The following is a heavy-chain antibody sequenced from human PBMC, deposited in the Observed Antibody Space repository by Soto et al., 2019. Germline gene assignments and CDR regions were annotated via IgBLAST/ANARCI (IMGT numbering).Heavy chain of an antibody. Sequence: ASVKVSCKASVYTFNSYGISWVRQAPGQGLEWMGWISAYNGNTNYAQKLQGRVTMTTDTSTSTAYMELRSLRSDDTAVYYCARASRGYSYEAAFDPWGQGTLVTVSS. CDR3: ARASRGYSYEAAFDP. J-gene: IGHJ5*02. D-gene: IGHD5-18*01. V-gene: IGHV1-18*01. CDR1: VYTFNSYG. CDR2: ISAYNGNT.